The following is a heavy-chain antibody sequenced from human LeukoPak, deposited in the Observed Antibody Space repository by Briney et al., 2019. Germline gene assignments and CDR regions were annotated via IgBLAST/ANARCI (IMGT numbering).Heavy chain of an antibody. J-gene: IGHJ4*02. V-gene: IGHV4-59*08. CDR3: ARHADMVMYYLDY. CDR2: ISFTGTI. D-gene: IGHD5-18*01. CDR1: GGSMSTYI. Sequence: PSETLSLTCAVSGGSMSTYIWSWIRLPPGKGLEWIAFISFTGTIKYNPSLQSRVTISVDTSKNQFSLKLSSVTAADTAVYYCARHADMVMYYLDYWGQGTLVTVSS.